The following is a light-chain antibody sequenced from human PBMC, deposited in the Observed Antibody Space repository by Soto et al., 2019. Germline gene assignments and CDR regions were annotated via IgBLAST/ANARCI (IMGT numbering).Light chain of an antibody. V-gene: IGKV1-6*01. CDR3: LQDYNYPRT. J-gene: IGKJ2*02. CDR2: AAS. Sequence: AIQMTQSPSSLSASVGDRVTISCRASQGIRADLGWYQHKPGKAPRLLIYAASSLQGGVPSRFSGTGSGTDFTLTINNLQPEDSETYYYLQDYNYPRTFGQGTKLEI. CDR1: QGIRAD.